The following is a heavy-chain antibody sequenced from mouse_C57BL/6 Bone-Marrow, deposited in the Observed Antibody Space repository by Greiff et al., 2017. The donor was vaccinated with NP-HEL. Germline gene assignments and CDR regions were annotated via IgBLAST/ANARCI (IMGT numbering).Heavy chain of an antibody. Sequence: DVMLVESGGGLVKPGGSLKLSCAASGFTFSDYGMHWVRQAPEKGLEWVAYISSGSSTIYYADTVKGRFTISRDNAKNTLFLQMTSLRSEDTAMYYCARDYGKPPFAYWGQGTLVTVSA. J-gene: IGHJ3*01. V-gene: IGHV5-17*01. CDR1: GFTFSDYG. CDR3: ARDYGKPPFAY. CDR2: ISSGSSTI. D-gene: IGHD2-1*01.